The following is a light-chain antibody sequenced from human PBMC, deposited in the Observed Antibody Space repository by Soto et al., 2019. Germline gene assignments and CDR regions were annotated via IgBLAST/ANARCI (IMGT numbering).Light chain of an antibody. V-gene: IGLV2-23*01. CDR3: CAHAGTQNYV. Sequence: QSVLTQPASVSGSPGQSITISCTGTSSDVGSYNLVSWYQQHPGKAPKLMIYEGSRRPSGVPDRFSGSKSGNTASLTVSGLQAEDEADYYCCAHAGTQNYVFGTGTKVTVL. CDR1: SSDVGSYNL. J-gene: IGLJ1*01. CDR2: EGS.